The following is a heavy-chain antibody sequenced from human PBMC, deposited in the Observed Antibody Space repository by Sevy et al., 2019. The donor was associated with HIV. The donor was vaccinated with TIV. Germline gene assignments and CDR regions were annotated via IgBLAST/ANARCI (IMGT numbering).Heavy chain of an antibody. V-gene: IGHV3-48*03. J-gene: IGHJ3*02. CDR3: ARGGRRIDVYNRKDAFDI. Sequence: GGSLRLSCAASRFTFSSYEMNWVRQAPGKGLEWLSHISSSGSSMYYADSVKGRLTISRDNAKNSLYLQMNCLRAEDTAVYYCARGGRRIDVYNRKDAFDIWGQGTMVTVS. CDR2: ISSSGSSM. D-gene: IGHD1-20*01. CDR1: RFTFSSYE.